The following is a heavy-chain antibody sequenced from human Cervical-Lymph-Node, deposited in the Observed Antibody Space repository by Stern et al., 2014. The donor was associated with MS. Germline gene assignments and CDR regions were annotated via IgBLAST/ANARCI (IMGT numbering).Heavy chain of an antibody. CDR2: INLNSGVT. V-gene: IGHV1-2*02. CDR3: AREGGPTMKNSFDL. D-gene: IGHD3-22*01. CDR1: GDTFGGTC. J-gene: IGHJ4*02. Sequence: QVQLVQSEAELKEPGASVKVSCKASGDTFGGTCLHWVRQAPGQGLAWMAWINLNSGVTNFEQNFRGRVPLSRDTSINTAYMELDSLTADDTAVYYCAREGGPTMKNSFDLWGQGTVVTVSS.